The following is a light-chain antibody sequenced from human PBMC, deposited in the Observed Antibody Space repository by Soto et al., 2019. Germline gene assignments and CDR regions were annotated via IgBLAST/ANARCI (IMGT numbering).Light chain of an antibody. CDR3: QQSYTTPRT. CDR2: GAS. Sequence: DIQMTQSPSSLSASVGDSVTITCRASQSISSYCNWYQQEPGKAPKLLICGASRLQSGVPSRFSGSGSGTAFTLTISSLQPEDFATYFCQQSYTTPRTFGQGTNLEIK. J-gene: IGKJ2*01. CDR1: QSISSY. V-gene: IGKV1-39*01.